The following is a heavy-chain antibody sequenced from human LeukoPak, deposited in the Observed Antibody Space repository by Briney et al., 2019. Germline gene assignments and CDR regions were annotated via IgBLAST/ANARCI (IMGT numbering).Heavy chain of an antibody. Sequence: GASVKVSCKAPGYTFTGYYMHWVRQAPGQGLEWMGWINPNSGGTNYAQKFQGRVTMTRDTSISTAYMELSRLRSDDTAVYYCARVPMARGVIIRYFDLWGRGTLVTVSS. V-gene: IGHV1-2*02. CDR2: INPNSGGT. J-gene: IGHJ2*01. CDR3: ARVPMARGVIIRYFDL. CDR1: GYTFTGYY. D-gene: IGHD3-10*01.